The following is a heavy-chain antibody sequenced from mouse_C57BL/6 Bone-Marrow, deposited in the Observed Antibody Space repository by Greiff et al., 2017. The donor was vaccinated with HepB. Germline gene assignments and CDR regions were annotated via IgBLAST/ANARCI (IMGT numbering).Heavy chain of an antibody. CDR2: IYPRDGSN. V-gene: IGHV1-85*01. CDR3: ARRRLRRWYFDV. J-gene: IGHJ1*03. CDR1: GYTFTSYD. Sequence: VQLQQSGPELVKPGASVKLSCKASGYTFTSYDINWVKQRPGQGLEWIGWIYPRDGSNKYNEKFKGKATLTVDTSSSTAYMELHSLTSEDSAVYFCARRRLRRWYFDVWGTGTTVTVSS. D-gene: IGHD2-4*01.